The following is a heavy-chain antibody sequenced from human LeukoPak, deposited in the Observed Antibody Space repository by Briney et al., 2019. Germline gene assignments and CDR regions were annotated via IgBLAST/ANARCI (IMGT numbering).Heavy chain of an antibody. CDR2: ISGSRT. Sequence: GGSLRLSCAASGFTFSSYAMSWVRQAPGKGLERVSAISGSRTYYADSVKGRFTISRDNSKNTLSLQMNSLRAEDTAVYYCAKVFRKDGDFHLFDHWGQGTLVTVSS. CDR3: AKVFRKDGDFHLFDH. J-gene: IGHJ4*02. CDR1: GFTFSSYA. D-gene: IGHD4-17*01. V-gene: IGHV3-23*01.